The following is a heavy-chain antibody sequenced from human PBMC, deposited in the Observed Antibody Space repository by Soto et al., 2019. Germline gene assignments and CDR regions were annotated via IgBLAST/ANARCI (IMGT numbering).Heavy chain of an antibody. D-gene: IGHD5-18*01. CDR2: IIPIFGTA. CDR3: ARATFDTAMPHYYYYYGMDV. CDR1: GGTFSSYA. Sequence: GASVKVSCKASGGTFSSYAISWVRQAPGQGLEWMGGIIPIFGTANYAQKFQGRVTITADKSTSTAYMELSSLRSEDTAVYYCARATFDTAMPHYYYYYGMDVWGQGTTVTVSS. J-gene: IGHJ6*02. V-gene: IGHV1-69*06.